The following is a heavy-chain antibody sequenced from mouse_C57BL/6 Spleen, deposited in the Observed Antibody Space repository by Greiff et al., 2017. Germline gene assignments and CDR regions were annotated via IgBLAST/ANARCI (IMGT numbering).Heavy chain of an antibody. CDR3: ARDDGYWYFDV. CDR2: ISYDGSN. Sequence: ESGPGLVKPSQSLSLTCSVTGYSITSGYYWNWIRQFPGNNLEWMGYISYDGSNNYNPSLKNPISITRDTSKNQFFLKLNSVTTEDTATYYCARDDGYWYFDVWGTGTTVTVSS. V-gene: IGHV3-6*01. CDR1: GYSITSGYY. J-gene: IGHJ1*03. D-gene: IGHD2-3*01.